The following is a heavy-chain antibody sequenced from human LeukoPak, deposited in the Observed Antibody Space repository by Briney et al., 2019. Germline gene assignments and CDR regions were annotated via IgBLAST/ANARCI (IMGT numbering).Heavy chain of an antibody. CDR1: GYTFTSYD. V-gene: IGHV1-8*02. CDR2: MNPNSGNT. D-gene: IGHD1-26*01. Sequence: ASVKVPCKASGYTFTSYDINWVRQATGQGLEWMGWMNPNSGNTGYAQKFQGRVTMTRDTSIRTAYMELSRLRSDDTAVYYCARGRDSGSPYDAFDMWGQGTMVTVSS. J-gene: IGHJ3*02. CDR3: ARGRDSGSPYDAFDM.